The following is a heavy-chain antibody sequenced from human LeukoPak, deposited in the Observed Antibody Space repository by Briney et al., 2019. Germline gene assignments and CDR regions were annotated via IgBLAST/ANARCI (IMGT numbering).Heavy chain of an antibody. CDR1: RGTFSSYA. CDR2: IIPIFGTA. D-gene: IGHD5-12*01. Sequence: ASVKVSCKASRGTFSSYAISWVRQAPGQGLEWMGGIIPIFGTANYAQKFQGRVTITADKSTSTAYMELSSLRSEDTAVYYCARDRGIVATQVSPDYWGQGTLVTVSS. J-gene: IGHJ4*02. CDR3: ARDRGIVATQVSPDY. V-gene: IGHV1-69*06.